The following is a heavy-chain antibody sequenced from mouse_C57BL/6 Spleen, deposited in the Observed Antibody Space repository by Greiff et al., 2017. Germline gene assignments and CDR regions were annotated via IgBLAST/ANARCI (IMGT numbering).Heavy chain of an antibody. CDR1: GFNIKDDY. D-gene: IGHD3-2*02. V-gene: IGHV14-4*01. CDR2: IDPENGDT. J-gene: IGHJ4*01. Sequence: VQLQQSGAELVRPGASVKLSCTASGFNIKDDYMHWVKQRPEQGLEWIGWIDPENGDTEYASKFQGKATITADTSSNTAYLQLSSLTSEDTAVYYCTTGGVDSSVYYFAMGCWGQGTSVTVSS. CDR3: TTGGVDSSVYYFAMGC.